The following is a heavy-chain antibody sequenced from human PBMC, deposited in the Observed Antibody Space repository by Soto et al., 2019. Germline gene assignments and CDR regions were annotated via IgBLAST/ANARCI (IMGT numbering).Heavy chain of an antibody. D-gene: IGHD2-21*02. CDR3: ARAAYCGADCHLSFDY. V-gene: IGHV3-7*03. CDR1: GFTFSSYW. Sequence: GGSLRLSCAASGFTFSSYWMTWVRQVPGKGLEWVANIKQDGSTKYYVVSVKGRFTISRDNAKNSLYLQMSSLRAEDTAVYFCARAAYCGADCHLSFDYWGQGTLVTVSS. J-gene: IGHJ4*02. CDR2: IKQDGSTK.